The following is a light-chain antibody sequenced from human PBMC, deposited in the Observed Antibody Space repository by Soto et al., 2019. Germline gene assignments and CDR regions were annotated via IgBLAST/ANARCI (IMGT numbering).Light chain of an antibody. Sequence: QSALTQPASVSGSPGQSITISCTGPSSDVGSYNLVSWYQQYPGKAPKLIIFEVFKRPSGVSHRFSGSKSGNTASLTISGLQAEADANYSCCSYAGRATYVFGGGTKLTVL. CDR2: EVF. V-gene: IGLV2-23*02. J-gene: IGLJ2*01. CDR3: CSYAGRATYV. CDR1: SSDVGSYNL.